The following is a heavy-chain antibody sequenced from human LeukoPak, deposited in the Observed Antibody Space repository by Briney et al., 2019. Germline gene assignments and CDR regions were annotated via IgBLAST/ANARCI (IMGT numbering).Heavy chain of an antibody. CDR2: INPNSGGT. D-gene: IGHD6-13*01. J-gene: IGHJ6*02. V-gene: IGHV1-2*02. CDR3: ARDLETAAAALPHYYYYYGMDV. Sequence: ASVKVSCKASGYTFTGYYMHWVRQAPGQGLEWMGCINPNSGGTNYAQKFQGRVTMTRDTSISTAYMELSRLRSDDTAVYYCARDLETAAAALPHYYYYYGMDVWGQGTTVTVSS. CDR1: GYTFTGYY.